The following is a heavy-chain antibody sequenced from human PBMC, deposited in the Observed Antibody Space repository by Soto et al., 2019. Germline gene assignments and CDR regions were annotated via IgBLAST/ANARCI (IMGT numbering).Heavy chain of an antibody. CDR3: ARAAGVDY. V-gene: IGHV3-30-3*01. J-gene: IGHJ4*02. CDR2: ISYDGSNK. Sequence: GGSLRLSCAASGFTFSSYAMHWVRQAPGKGLEWVAVISYDGSNKYYADSVKGRFTISRDNSKNTLYLQMNSLRAEDTAVYYCARAAGVDYWGQGTLVTVS. D-gene: IGHD3-10*01. CDR1: GFTFSSYA.